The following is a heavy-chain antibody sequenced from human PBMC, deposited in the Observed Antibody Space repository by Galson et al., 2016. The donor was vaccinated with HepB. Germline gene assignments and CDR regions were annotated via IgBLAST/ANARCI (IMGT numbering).Heavy chain of an antibody. CDR3: ARASYYYGSGIED. D-gene: IGHD3-10*01. CDR1: GGTFSSFV. Sequence: SVKVSCKASGGTFSSFVINWVRQAPGQGLEWMGGIIPIFGTANYAQKFQGRVTVTADESSSTAYMELSSLRSEDTALYYCARASYYYGSGIEDWGQGTLVTVSS. J-gene: IGHJ4*02. CDR2: IIPIFGTA. V-gene: IGHV1-69*13.